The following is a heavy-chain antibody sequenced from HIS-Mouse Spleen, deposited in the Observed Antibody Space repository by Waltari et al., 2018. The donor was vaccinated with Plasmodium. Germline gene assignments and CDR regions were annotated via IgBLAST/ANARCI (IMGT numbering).Heavy chain of an antibody. CDR3: ARSHFRFLEWLFDY. Sequence: QVQLVESGGGVVQAGRALGLSCAASVFTFSSVARHWVRQAPGKGLEWVAVISYDGSNKYYADSVKGRFTISRDNSKNTLYLQMNSLRAEDTAVYYCARSHFRFLEWLFDYWGQGTLVTVSS. D-gene: IGHD3-3*01. V-gene: IGHV3-30*04. CDR1: VFTFSSVA. J-gene: IGHJ4*02. CDR2: ISYDGSNK.